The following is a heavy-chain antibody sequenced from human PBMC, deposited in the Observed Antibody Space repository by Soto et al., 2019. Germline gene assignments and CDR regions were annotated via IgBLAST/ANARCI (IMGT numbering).Heavy chain of an antibody. CDR1: GYTFTSYY. CDR2: INPSGGGT. V-gene: IGHV1-46*03. CDR3: NRDRGTSMITKLFDY. Sequence: ASVKVSCKTSGYTFTSYYLHWVRQAPGQGLEWMGIINPSGGGTSYAQKFQSRVTMTIDSSTSTVYMELSSLIYDDTAVYYCNRDRGTSMITKLFDYWGQGTLVTVSS. J-gene: IGHJ4*02. D-gene: IGHD3-16*01.